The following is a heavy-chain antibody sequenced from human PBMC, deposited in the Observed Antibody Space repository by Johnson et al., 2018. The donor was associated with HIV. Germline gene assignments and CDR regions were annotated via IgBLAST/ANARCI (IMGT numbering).Heavy chain of an antibody. D-gene: IGHD3-22*01. Sequence: QMLLVESGGGVVQPGRSLRLSCAASGFTFSDYYMSWIRQTPGKGLEWVSYISSSGTTVYSADSVKGRFSISRDNAKHSLYLQMNSLRAEDTAVYYCARDRGYWDAFDIWGQGTMVTVSS. J-gene: IGHJ3*02. V-gene: IGHV3-11*04. CDR2: ISSSGTTV. CDR1: GFTFSDYY. CDR3: ARDRGYWDAFDI.